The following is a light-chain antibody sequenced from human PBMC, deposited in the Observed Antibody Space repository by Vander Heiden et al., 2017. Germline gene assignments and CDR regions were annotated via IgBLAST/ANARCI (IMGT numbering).Light chain of an antibody. CDR1: ALQKQY. J-gene: IGLJ2*01. V-gene: IGLV3-25*02. CDR3: QSADSSGTVV. CDR2: KDS. Sequence: SYELTQPPSVSVSPGQTARITCSGDALQKQYAYWYQQKPGQAPVLVIYKDSERPSGIPERFSGSSSGTTVTLTISGVQAEEEADYYCQSADSSGTVVFGGGTKLTVL.